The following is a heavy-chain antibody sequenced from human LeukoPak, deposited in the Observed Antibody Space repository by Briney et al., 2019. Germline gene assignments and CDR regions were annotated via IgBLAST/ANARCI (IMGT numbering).Heavy chain of an antibody. CDR3: ARDRGVTTEVDY. Sequence: GGSLRLSCAASGFTFSNYGMNWVRQAPGKGLEWVSGITGNGGTTYYADSVKGWFTISRDNAKNSLYLQMNSLRAEDTAVYYCARDRGVTTEVDYWGQGTLVTVPS. CDR2: ITGNGGTT. CDR1: GFTFSNYG. D-gene: IGHD4-17*01. V-gene: IGHV3-23*01. J-gene: IGHJ4*02.